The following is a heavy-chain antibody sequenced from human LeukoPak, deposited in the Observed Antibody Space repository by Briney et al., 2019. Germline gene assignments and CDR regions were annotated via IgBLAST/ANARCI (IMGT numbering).Heavy chain of an antibody. J-gene: IGHJ4*02. D-gene: IGHD5-12*01. Sequence: PGGSLRLSCAASGFTVSAKYMSWVRQGPGKGLDWISSIYSDGGTNYADSVKGRFTISRDNAKNTLYLQMNSLRAEDTAVYYCARYSGYPDYWGQGTLVTVSS. CDR1: GFTVSAKY. CDR2: IYSDGGT. V-gene: IGHV3-66*01. CDR3: ARYSGYPDY.